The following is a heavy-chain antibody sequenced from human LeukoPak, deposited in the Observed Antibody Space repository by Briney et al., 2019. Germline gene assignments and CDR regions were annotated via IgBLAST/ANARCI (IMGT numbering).Heavy chain of an antibody. J-gene: IGHJ3*02. CDR1: GGTFSSYA. D-gene: IGHD6-13*01. Sequence: ASVKVSCKASGGTFSSYAISWVRQAPGQGLEWMGGIIPIFGTANYARKFQGRVTITTDESTSTAYMELSSLRSEDTAVYYCARWDSSSWDDAFDIWGQGTMVTVSS. CDR3: ARWDSSSWDDAFDI. V-gene: IGHV1-69*05. CDR2: IIPIFGTA.